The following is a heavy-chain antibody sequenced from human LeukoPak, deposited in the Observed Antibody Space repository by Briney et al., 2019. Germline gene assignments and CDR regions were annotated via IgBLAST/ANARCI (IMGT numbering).Heavy chain of an antibody. J-gene: IGHJ4*02. CDR1: GGSFSGYY. CDR3: ARDLGGSGFDDY. D-gene: IGHD3-10*01. CDR2: INHSGST. V-gene: IGHV4-34*01. Sequence: SETLSLTCAVYGGSFSGYYWSWIRQPPGKGLEWIGEINHSGSTNYNPSLKSRVTISVDTSKNQFSLKLSSVTAADTAVYYCARDLGGSGFDDYWGQGTLVTVSS.